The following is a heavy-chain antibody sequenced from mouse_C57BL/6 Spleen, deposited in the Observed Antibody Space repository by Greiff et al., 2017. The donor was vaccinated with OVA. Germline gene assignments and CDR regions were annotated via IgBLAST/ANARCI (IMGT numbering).Heavy chain of an antibody. CDR3: ARHEDGYYGSRHFDY. V-gene: IGHV1-62-2*01. D-gene: IGHD1-1*01. CDR2: FYPGSGSI. Sequence: QVHVKQSGAELVKPGASVKLSCKASGYTFTEYTIHWVKQRSGQGLEWIGWFYPGSGSIKYNEKFKDKATLTADKSSSTVYMELSRLTSEDSAVYFCARHEDGYYGSRHFDYWGQGTTLTVSS. J-gene: IGHJ2*01. CDR1: GYTFTEYT.